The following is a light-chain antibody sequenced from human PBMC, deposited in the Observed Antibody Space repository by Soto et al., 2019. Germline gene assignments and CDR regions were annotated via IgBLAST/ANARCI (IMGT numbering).Light chain of an antibody. Sequence: DIQMTQSPSSLSESVGDRATIPCRASQSISSYLNWDQQKPGKAHKLLIYAAYSLQSGVQSRFSGSGSGTDFTLTIRSLQPEDFATYYCQQSYSTPRTCGQGTKVDNK. CDR1: QSISSY. V-gene: IGKV1-39*01. CDR2: AAY. CDR3: QQSYSTPRT. J-gene: IGKJ1*01.